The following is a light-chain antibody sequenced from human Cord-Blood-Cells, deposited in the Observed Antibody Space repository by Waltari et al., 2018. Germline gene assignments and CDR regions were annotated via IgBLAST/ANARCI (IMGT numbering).Light chain of an antibody. J-gene: IGKJ4*01. CDR1: QGISSW. CDR2: AAS. V-gene: IGKV1-12*01. Sequence: DIQMTQSPSSVPASGGDRVTITCRASQGISSWLAWYQQKPGKAPRLLIYAASSLQSWVLSRSSGGGSGTDFTLTISSLQPEDCAPYYCQQANSFPLTFVGGTKLEIK. CDR3: QQANSFPLT.